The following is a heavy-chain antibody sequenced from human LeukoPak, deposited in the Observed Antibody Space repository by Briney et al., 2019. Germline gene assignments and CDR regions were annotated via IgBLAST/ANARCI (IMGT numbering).Heavy chain of an antibody. CDR3: AKEGRYYGSGRGYYYYMDV. CDR2: IYISGST. J-gene: IGHJ6*03. Sequence: PSETLSLTCTVSGGSISSYYWSWIRQPAGKGLEWIGRIYISGSTNYNPSLKSRVTMSVDTSKNQFSLKLSSVTAADTAVYYCAKEGRYYGSGRGYYYYMDVWGKGTTVTVSS. D-gene: IGHD3-10*01. CDR1: GGSISSYY. V-gene: IGHV4-4*07.